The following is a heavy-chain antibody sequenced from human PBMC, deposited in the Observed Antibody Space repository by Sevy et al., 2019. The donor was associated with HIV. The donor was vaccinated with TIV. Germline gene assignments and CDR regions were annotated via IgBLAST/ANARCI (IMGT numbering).Heavy chain of an antibody. Sequence: SETLSLTCAVSGGSISSGDYSWSWIRQPPGKGLEWIGYIYHSGSTYYNPSLKSRVTISVDRSKNQFSLKLNSVTAADTAVYYCARGRGPLSRRGYCSGGSCFPDYWGLGTLVTVSS. CDR2: IYHSGST. CDR3: ARGRGPLSRRGYCSGGSCFPDY. J-gene: IGHJ4*02. V-gene: IGHV4-30-2*01. CDR1: GGSISSGDYS. D-gene: IGHD2-15*01.